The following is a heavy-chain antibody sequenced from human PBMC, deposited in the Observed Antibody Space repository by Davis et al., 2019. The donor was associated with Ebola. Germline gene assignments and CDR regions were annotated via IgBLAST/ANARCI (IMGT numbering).Heavy chain of an antibody. CDR2: INHSGST. Sequence: SETLSLTCAAYGGSFSGYYWSWIRQPPGKGLEWIGEINHSGSTNYNPSLKSRVTISVDTSKNQFSLKLSSVTAADTAVYYCARGPTWIQLWLRAFDIWGQGTMVTVSS. J-gene: IGHJ3*02. V-gene: IGHV4-34*01. CDR3: ARGPTWIQLWLRAFDI. CDR1: GGSFSGYY. D-gene: IGHD5-18*01.